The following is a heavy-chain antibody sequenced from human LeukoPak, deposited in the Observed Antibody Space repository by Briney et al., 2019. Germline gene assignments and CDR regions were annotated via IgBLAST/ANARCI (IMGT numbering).Heavy chain of an antibody. CDR3: ARLASCSSSCYFDY. CDR2: INYNGRT. D-gene: IGHD2-21*01. Sequence: PSETLSLTCNVSGGSISSSNYFWGWIRQSPEKGLEWIGSINYNGRTYYQSSLKSRAIISIDTSKNQFSLKLGSVTAADTALYYCARLASCSSSCYFDYWGQGSLVTVSS. J-gene: IGHJ4*02. V-gene: IGHV4-39*01. CDR1: GGSISSSNYF.